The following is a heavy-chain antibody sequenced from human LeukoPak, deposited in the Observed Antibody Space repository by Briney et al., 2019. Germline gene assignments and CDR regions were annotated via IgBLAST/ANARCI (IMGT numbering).Heavy chain of an antibody. CDR1: GGSFSGYY. CDR2: INHSGST. J-gene: IGHJ4*02. V-gene: IGHV4-34*01. CDR3: ARGLSRYFDWLSIYYFDY. D-gene: IGHD3-9*01. Sequence: SETLSLTCAVYGGSFSGYYWSWIRQPPGKGLEWIGEINHSGSTNYNPSLKSRVTISVDTSKNQFSLKLSSVTAADTAVYYRARGLSRYFDWLSIYYFDYWGQGTLVTVSS.